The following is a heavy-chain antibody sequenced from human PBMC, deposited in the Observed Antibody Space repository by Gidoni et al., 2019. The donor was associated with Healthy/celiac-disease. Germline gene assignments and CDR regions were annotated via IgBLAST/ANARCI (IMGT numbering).Heavy chain of an antibody. CDR2: INHSGST. CDR3: ARGHTVGQWLVRGFDY. J-gene: IGHJ4*02. CDR1: GGSFSGYY. D-gene: IGHD6-19*01. Sequence: QVQLQQWGAGLLKPSETLSLTCAVYGGSFSGYYWSWVRQPPGKGLEWIGEINHSGSTNYKPSLKSRVTISVDTSKNQFSLKLSSVTAADTAVYYCARGHTVGQWLVRGFDYWGQGTLVTVSS. V-gene: IGHV4-34*01.